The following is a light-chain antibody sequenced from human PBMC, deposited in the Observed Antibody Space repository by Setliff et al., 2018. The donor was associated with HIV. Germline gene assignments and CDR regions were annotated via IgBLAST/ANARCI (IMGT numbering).Light chain of an antibody. CDR2: DVT. Sequence: QSVLTQPASVSGSPGQSITISCTGSASDVGGYNYVSWYQQQRGKAPKLIIYDVTHRPSGVYHRFSASKSGNTASLTISGLQAEDEADYFCSSYTASSTLYVFGTGTKVTVL. CDR3: SSYTASSTLYV. CDR1: ASDVGGYNY. J-gene: IGLJ1*01. V-gene: IGLV2-14*03.